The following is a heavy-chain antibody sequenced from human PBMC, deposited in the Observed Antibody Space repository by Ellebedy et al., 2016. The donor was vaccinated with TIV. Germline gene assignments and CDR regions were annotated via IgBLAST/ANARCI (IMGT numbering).Heavy chain of an antibody. Sequence: SETLSLXXTVSGDSINNNDYYWSWIRQPAGRGLEWIGRIYSSGNTNYNPSLRSRVTMSLDTSKNQISLKVSSVTAADTAVYYCATVGLGVAGSIDYWGQGTPVTVSS. CDR1: GDSINNNDYY. CDR2: IYSSGNT. D-gene: IGHD6-19*01. CDR3: ATVGLGVAGSIDY. V-gene: IGHV4-61*02. J-gene: IGHJ4*02.